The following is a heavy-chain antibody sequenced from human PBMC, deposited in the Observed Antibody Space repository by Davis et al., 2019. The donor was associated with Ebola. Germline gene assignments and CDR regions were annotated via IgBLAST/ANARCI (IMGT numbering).Heavy chain of an antibody. CDR3: ARWDTAMVIGSYFDY. CDR1: GFTFSSYS. D-gene: IGHD5-18*01. Sequence: GESLKISCAASGFTFSSYSMNWVRQAPGKGLEWVSSISSSSSYIYYADSVKGRFTISRDNAKNSLYLQMNSLRAEDTAVYYCARWDTAMVIGSYFDYWGQGTLVTVSS. V-gene: IGHV3-21*01. J-gene: IGHJ4*02. CDR2: ISSSSSYI.